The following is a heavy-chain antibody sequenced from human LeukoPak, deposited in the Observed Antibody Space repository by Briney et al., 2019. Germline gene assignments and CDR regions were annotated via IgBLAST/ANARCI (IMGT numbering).Heavy chain of an antibody. CDR2: ISGSGGST. J-gene: IGHJ4*02. V-gene: IGHV3-23*01. Sequence: GSLRLSCAASGFTFSSYAMSWVRQAPGKGLEWVSAISGSGGSTYYADSVKGRFTISRDNSKNTLYLQMNSLRAEDTAVYYCAKGYYYDSSGSSDYWGQGTLVTVSS. CDR3: AKGYYYDSSGSSDY. CDR1: GFTFSSYA. D-gene: IGHD3-22*01.